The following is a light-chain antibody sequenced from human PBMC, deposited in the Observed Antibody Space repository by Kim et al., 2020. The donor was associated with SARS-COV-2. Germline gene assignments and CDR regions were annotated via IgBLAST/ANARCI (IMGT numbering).Light chain of an antibody. Sequence: GQSITISCTGTSSDVGGYNYVSWYKQHPGKAPKLMLFDVSQRPSGVSNRFSGSKSGNTASLTISGLQAEDEADYHCSSYTSSRTWVFGGGTQLTVL. V-gene: IGLV2-14*04. CDR3: SSYTSSRTWV. CDR1: SSDVGGYNY. CDR2: DVS. J-gene: IGLJ3*02.